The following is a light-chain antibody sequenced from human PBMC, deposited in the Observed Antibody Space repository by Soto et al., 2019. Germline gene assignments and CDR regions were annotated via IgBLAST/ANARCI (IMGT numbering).Light chain of an antibody. CDR3: SSFTTTNTWV. CDR1: RSDVGGYNS. V-gene: IGLV2-14*01. CDR2: EVS. J-gene: IGLJ3*02. Sequence: QSVLTQPASVSGSPGQSITISCTGTRSDVGGYNSVCWHQQHPGKAPKLIIYEVSNRPSGISDRFSASKSGNTASLTISGLQADDEADYYCSSFTTTNTWVFGGGTTLTVL.